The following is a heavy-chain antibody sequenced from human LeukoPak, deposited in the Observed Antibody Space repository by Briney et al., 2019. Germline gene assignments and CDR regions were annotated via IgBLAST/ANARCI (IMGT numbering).Heavy chain of an antibody. CDR3: AKNFAYYYDSSGDYYFDY. J-gene: IGHJ4*02. CDR2: ISGSGGST. V-gene: IGHV3-23*01. Sequence: PGGSLRLSCAASGFTFSSYAMSWVRQAPGKGLEWVSAISGSGGSTYYADSVKGRFTISRDNSKNTLYLQMNSLRAEDTAVYYCAKNFAYYYDSSGDYYFDYWGQGTLVTVSS. D-gene: IGHD3-22*01. CDR1: GFTFSSYA.